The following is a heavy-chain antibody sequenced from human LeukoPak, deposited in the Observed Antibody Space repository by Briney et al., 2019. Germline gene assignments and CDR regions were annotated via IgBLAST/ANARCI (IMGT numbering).Heavy chain of an antibody. J-gene: IGHJ4*02. CDR2: ISAYNGNT. CDR3: ARDVVVVAATLRTSFDY. CDR1: GYTFTSYG. D-gene: IGHD2-15*01. V-gene: IGHV1-18*01. Sequence: GASVQVSCKAPGYTFTSYGISWLRQPPGQGLEGMGWISAYNGNTNYAQKLQGRVTMTTDTSTSTAYMELRSLRSDDTAVYYCARDVVVVAATLRTSFDYWGQGTLVTVSS.